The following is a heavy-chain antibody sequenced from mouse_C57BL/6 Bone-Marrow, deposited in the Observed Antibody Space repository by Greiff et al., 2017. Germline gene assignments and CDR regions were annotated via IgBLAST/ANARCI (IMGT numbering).Heavy chain of an antibody. CDR2: IWSGGST. V-gene: IGHV2-2*01. J-gene: IGHJ2*01. Sequence: VQLQQSGPGLVQPSQSLSITCTVSGFSLTSYGVHWVRQSPGQGLEWLGVIWSGGSTDYNAAFISRLSISKDNSKSQVFFKMNSLQADDTAIYDCARDGSLLREFDYWGQGTTLTVSA. CDR3: ARDGSLLREFDY. CDR1: GFSLTSYG. D-gene: IGHD1-1*01.